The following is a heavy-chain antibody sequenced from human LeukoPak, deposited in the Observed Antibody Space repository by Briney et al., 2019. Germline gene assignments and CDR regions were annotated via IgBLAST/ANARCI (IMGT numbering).Heavy chain of an antibody. CDR3: AKDPSYYDSSGYYYFGY. D-gene: IGHD3-22*01. J-gene: IGHJ4*02. CDR2: IRYDGSNK. V-gene: IGHV3-30*02. CDR1: GFTFSSYG. Sequence: GGSLRLSCAASGFTFSSYGMHWVRQAPGKGLEWVAFIRYDGSNKYYADSVKGRFTISRDNSKNTLYLQMNSLRAEDTAVYYCAKDPSYYDSSGYYYFGYWGQGTLVTVSS.